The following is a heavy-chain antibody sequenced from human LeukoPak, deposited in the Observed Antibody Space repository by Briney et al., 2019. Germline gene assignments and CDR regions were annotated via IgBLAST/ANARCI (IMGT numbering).Heavy chain of an antibody. D-gene: IGHD1-26*01. CDR3: ARGRLGATY. CDR2: IHHSGTT. J-gene: IGHJ4*02. V-gene: IGHV4-61*01. Sequence: SETLSLTCTVSRGSVSRGSYYWSRTRQPPGKGLEWIGYIHHSGTTNYSPSLKSRVTISVDMSKNQFFLNLTSVTAADTAVYYCARGRLGATYWGQGTLVTVSS. CDR1: RGSVSRGSYY.